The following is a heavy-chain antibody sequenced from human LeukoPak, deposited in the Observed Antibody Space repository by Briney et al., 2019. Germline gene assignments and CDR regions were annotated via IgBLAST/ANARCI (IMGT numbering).Heavy chain of an antibody. J-gene: IGHJ4*02. CDR3: ARARYYYDSSGYYRVFDY. Sequence: PSETLSLTCAVYGGSFSGYYWSWIRQPPGKGLEWIGEINHSGSTNYNPSLKSRVTISVDTSKNQFSLKLSSVTAADTAVYYCARARYYYDSSGYYRVFDYWGQGTLVTVSS. CDR1: GGSFSGYY. CDR2: INHSGST. V-gene: IGHV4-34*01. D-gene: IGHD3-22*01.